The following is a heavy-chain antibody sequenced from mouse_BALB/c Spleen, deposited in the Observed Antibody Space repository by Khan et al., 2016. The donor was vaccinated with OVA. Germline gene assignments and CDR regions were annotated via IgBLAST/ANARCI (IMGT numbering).Heavy chain of an antibody. CDR1: GFTFSSYS. D-gene: IGHD4-1*01. Sequence: EVELVESGGDLVKPGGSLKLSCAASGFTFSSYSMSWVRQTPDKRLEWVASISSGGDYTYYPDIVKGRFTISRDNAKNTLYLQMSSLKSEDTAMYYYASHLTESFAYWGQGTLVTVSA. J-gene: IGHJ3*01. CDR2: ISSGGDYT. V-gene: IGHV5-6*01. CDR3: ASHLTESFAY.